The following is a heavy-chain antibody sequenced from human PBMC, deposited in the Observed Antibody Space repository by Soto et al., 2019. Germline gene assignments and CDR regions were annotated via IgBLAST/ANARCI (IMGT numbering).Heavy chain of an antibody. CDR2: IYSDGTT. D-gene: IGHD3-22*01. CDR3: ARGYYESSDYFVGSPIFDY. J-gene: IGHJ4*02. CDR1: GGSISGYY. Sequence: SETLSLTCIVSGGSISGYYWSWIRQPAGKELEWIGRIYSDGTTNYNPSLKGRGTMSVDTSKKQISLKLTSVTAADTAVYYCARGYYESSDYFVGSPIFDYWGQGSLVTVS. V-gene: IGHV4-4*07.